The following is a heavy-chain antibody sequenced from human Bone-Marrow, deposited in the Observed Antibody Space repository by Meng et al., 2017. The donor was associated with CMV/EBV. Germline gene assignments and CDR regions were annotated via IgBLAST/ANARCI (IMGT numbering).Heavy chain of an antibody. V-gene: IGHV3-21*01. Sequence: GESLKISCAASGFTFSSYSMNWVRQAPGKGLEWVSSISSSSTYIYYADSVKGRFTISRDNAKTSVYLQINSLRAEDTAVYYCAGVAYDYGDRHFAYWGQGALVTVSS. CDR1: GFTFSSYS. CDR3: AGVAYDYGDRHFAY. J-gene: IGHJ4*02. D-gene: IGHD4-17*01. CDR2: ISSSSTYI.